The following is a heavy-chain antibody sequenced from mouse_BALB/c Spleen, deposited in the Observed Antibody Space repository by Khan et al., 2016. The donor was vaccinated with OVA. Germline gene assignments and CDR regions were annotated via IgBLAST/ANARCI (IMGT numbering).Heavy chain of an antibody. CDR1: GYTFTNYG. J-gene: IGHJ1*01. Sequence: QIQLVQSGPELKKPGETVKISCKASGYTFTNYGMNWVKQAPGKGLKWMGWINTYTGEPTYADDFKGRFVFSLETSASTAYLQINNLKNEDTATHFCASGGYWYFDVWGAGTTVTVSS. CDR2: INTYTGEP. D-gene: IGHD1-1*02. CDR3: ASGGYWYFDV. V-gene: IGHV9-3-1*01.